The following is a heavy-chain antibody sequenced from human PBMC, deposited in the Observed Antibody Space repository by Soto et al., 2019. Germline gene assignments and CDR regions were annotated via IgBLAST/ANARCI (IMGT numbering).Heavy chain of an antibody. CDR1: GFTFSSYA. CDR3: AKDRARSPQDY. D-gene: IGHD6-19*01. Sequence: GGSLRLSCAASGFTFSSYAMSWVRQAPGKGLEWVSTISDSGGSTYYADSVKGRFTISRDNSKNTLYLQMNSLGAEDTAVYYCAKDRARSPQDYWGQGTLVTVSS. CDR2: ISDSGGST. V-gene: IGHV3-23*01. J-gene: IGHJ4*02.